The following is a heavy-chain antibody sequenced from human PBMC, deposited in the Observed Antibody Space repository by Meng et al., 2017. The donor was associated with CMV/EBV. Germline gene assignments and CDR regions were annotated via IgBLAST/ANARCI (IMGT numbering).Heavy chain of an antibody. CDR3: AKESLLYSGSYFDY. J-gene: IGHJ4*02. Sequence: GESLKISCAASGFTFSSYGMHWVRQAPGKGLEWVAFIRYGGSNKYYADSVKGRFTISRDNSKNTLYLQMNSLRAEDTAVYYCAKESLLYSGSYFDYWGQGTLVTVSS. D-gene: IGHD1-26*01. CDR1: GFTFSSYG. CDR2: IRYGGSNK. V-gene: IGHV3-30*02.